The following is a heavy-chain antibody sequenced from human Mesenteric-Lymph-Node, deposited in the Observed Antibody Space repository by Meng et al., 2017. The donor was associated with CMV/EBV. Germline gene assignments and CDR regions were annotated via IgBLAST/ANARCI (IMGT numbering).Heavy chain of an antibody. V-gene: IGHV4-38-2*02. D-gene: IGHD2-15*01. CDR1: GYSISSGYY. J-gene: IGHJ5*02. CDR2: IYHSGST. Sequence: SETLSLTCTVSGYSISSGYYWGWIRQPPGKGLEWIGSIYHSGSTYYNPSLKSRVTISVDTSKNQFSLKLSSVTAADTAVYYCARRPLSGGWNTSFDHWGQGTLVTVSS. CDR3: ARRPLSGGWNTSFDH.